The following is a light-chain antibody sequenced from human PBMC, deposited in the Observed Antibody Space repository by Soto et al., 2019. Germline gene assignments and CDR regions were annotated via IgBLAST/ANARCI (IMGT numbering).Light chain of an antibody. CDR3: QQYNKWPIT. CDR2: RAS. J-gene: IGKJ5*01. CDR1: QSVRSN. Sequence: EIAMTQSPATLAVSQGQGATLSCRASQSVRSNVAWYYQKPGQAPRLLIYRASSRAAGLPDRFSGSGSETEFTLTISTLQSEDFAVYYCQQYNKWPITFGQGTRLEIK. V-gene: IGKV3-15*01.